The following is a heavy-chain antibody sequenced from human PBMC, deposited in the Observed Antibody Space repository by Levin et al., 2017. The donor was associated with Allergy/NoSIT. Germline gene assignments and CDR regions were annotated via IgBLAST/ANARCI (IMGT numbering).Heavy chain of an antibody. J-gene: IGHJ3*02. CDR1: GGSISSYY. V-gene: IGHV4-4*07. D-gene: IGHD3-22*01. CDR2: IYTSGST. Sequence: SETLSLTCTVSGGSISSYYWSWIRQPAGKGLEWIGRIYTSGSTNYNPSLKSRVTMSVDTSKNQFSLKLSSVTAADTAVYYCARDRGYYDSSGPLDAFDIWGQGTMVTVSS. CDR3: ARDRGYYDSSGPLDAFDI.